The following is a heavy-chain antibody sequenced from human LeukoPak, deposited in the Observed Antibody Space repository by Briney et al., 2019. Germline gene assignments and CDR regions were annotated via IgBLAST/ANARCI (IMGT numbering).Heavy chain of an antibody. Sequence: SETLSLTCAVYGGSFSGYYWSWIRQPPGKGLEWIGEINHSGSTNYNPSLKSRVTISVDTSKSQFSLKLSSVTAADTAVYYCARVGPIAARRDHYYFDYWGQGTLVTVSS. CDR3: ARVGPIAARRDHYYFDY. V-gene: IGHV4-34*01. D-gene: IGHD6-6*01. CDR1: GGSFSGYY. CDR2: INHSGST. J-gene: IGHJ4*02.